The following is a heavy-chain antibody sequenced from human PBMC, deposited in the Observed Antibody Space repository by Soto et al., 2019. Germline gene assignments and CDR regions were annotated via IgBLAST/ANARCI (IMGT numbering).Heavy chain of an antibody. CDR2: ISYDGSNK. Sequence: GGSLRLSCAASGFTFSNCAMHWVRQAPGKGLEWVAVISYDGSNKYYADSVKGRFTISRDSSKNTLYLQMNSLRAEDTAVYYCARDKRDLRFLEWSYYFVFWGQGTLVTVSS. D-gene: IGHD3-3*01. CDR1: GFTFSNCA. CDR3: ARDKRDLRFLEWSYYFVF. J-gene: IGHJ4*02. V-gene: IGHV3-30-3*01.